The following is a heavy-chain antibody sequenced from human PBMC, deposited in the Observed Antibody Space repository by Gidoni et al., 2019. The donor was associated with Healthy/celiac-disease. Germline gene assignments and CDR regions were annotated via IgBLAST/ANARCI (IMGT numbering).Heavy chain of an antibody. V-gene: IGHV3-23*01. CDR2: ISGSGGST. D-gene: IGHD6-13*01. CDR3: AGPGIAAAGYSY. Sequence: EVQLLESGGGLVQPAGSLRLSCAPSGFTFSSYAVRWVRQAPGKGLEWVSAISGSGGSTYYADSVKGRFTISRDNSKNTLYLQMNSLRAEDTAVYYCAGPGIAAAGYSYWGQGTLVTVSS. J-gene: IGHJ4*02. CDR1: GFTFSSYA.